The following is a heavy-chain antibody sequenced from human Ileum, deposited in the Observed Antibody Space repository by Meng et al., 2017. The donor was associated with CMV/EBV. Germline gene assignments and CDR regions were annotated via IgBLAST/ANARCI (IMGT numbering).Heavy chain of an antibody. D-gene: IGHD3-10*01. V-gene: IGHV4-31*03. CDR2: IYYSGST. Sequence: SETLSLTCTVSGASLNSGAYYWSWIRQHPGKGLEWIAYIYYSGSTYYNPSLKSRATISVDPSNKQLSLKLRSVTATDTAVYYCASYTQGSDYFFAYWGRGTLVTVSS. CDR1: GASLNSGAYY. J-gene: IGHJ4*02. CDR3: ASYTQGSDYFFAY.